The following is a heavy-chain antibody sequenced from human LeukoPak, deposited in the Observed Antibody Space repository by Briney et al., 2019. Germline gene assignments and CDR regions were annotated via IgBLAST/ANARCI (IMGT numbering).Heavy chain of an antibody. V-gene: IGHV1-69*06. CDR1: GGTFSSHA. CDR3: ASNSGYDLDYFDY. Sequence: SVKVSCKASGGTFSSHAISWVRQAPGQGLEWMGGIIPIFGTANYAQKFQGRVTITADKSTSTAYMELSSLRSEDTAVYYCASNSGYDLDYFDYWGQGTLVTVSS. J-gene: IGHJ4*02. D-gene: IGHD5-12*01. CDR2: IIPIFGTA.